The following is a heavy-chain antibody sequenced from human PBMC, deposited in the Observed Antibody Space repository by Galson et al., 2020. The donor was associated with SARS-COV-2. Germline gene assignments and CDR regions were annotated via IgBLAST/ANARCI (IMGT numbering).Heavy chain of an antibody. V-gene: IGHV5-51*01. CDR3: ASRAGCILWGELAY. CDR2: IYPGDSDT. Sequence: GESLKLSCNGSRYSFTSYWIGWVRQMPGKGMEWLGIIYPGDSDTRYSPSFQGQVTISADKSISTAYLQWSSLKASDTAMYYCASRAGCILWGELAYWGQGTLVTVSS. D-gene: IGHD2-21*01. J-gene: IGHJ4*02. CDR1: RYSFTSYW.